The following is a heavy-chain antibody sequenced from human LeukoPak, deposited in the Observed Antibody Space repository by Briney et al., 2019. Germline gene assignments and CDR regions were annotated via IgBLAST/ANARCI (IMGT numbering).Heavy chain of an antibody. Sequence: SETLSLTCAVYSGSFSGYYWSWIRQPPGKGLEWIGEVNHSGSTNYNPSLKSRVTISVDTSKNQFSLKLSSVTAADTAVYYCARAIPRRMSMIRGVFIRAYWGQGTLVTVSS. CDR1: SGSFSGYY. J-gene: IGHJ4*02. V-gene: IGHV4-34*01. CDR2: VNHSGST. CDR3: ARAIPRRMSMIRGVFIRAY. D-gene: IGHD3-10*01.